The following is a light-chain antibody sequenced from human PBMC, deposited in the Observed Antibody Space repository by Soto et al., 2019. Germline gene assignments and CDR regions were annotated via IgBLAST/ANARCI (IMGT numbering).Light chain of an antibody. CDR3: SSYTGTSIYVV. J-gene: IGLJ2*01. CDR1: SSDVGGYNY. V-gene: IGLV2-14*03. Sequence: QSALTQPASVSGSPGQSITISCTGTSSDVGGYNYVSWYQHHPGKAPKLMIYDVTYRPSWVSNRFSGSKSGNTASLTISGLQAEDEADYYCSSYTGTSIYVVFGGGTKVTVL. CDR2: DVT.